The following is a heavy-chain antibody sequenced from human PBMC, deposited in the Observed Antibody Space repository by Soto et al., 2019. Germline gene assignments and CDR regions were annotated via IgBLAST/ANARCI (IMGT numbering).Heavy chain of an antibody. D-gene: IGHD5-18*01. V-gene: IGHV4-34*01. CDR1: GGSFSGYY. CDR2: INHSGST. Sequence: QVQLQQWGAGLLKPSETLSLTCAVYGGSFSGYYWSWIRQPPGKGLEWIGEINHSGSTNYNPSLKSRVTISVDTSKNQFSLKLRSVTAAGTAGYYCATYSYGYENWFDPWGQGTLVTVSS. CDR3: ATYSYGYENWFDP. J-gene: IGHJ5*02.